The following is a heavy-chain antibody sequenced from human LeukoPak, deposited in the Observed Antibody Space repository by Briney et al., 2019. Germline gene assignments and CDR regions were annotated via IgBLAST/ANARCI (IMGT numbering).Heavy chain of an antibody. Sequence: GASVKVSCKASGYTFTAHYMHWVRQAPGQGLEWMGWINPNSGGTKYAQNFQDRVTMTRDTSIRTVYMELSRLRSDDTAVYYCARDYYDNSGFGAFDIWGQGTMVTVSS. J-gene: IGHJ3*02. CDR3: ARDYYDNSGFGAFDI. D-gene: IGHD3-22*01. CDR2: INPNSGGT. V-gene: IGHV1-2*02. CDR1: GYTFTAHY.